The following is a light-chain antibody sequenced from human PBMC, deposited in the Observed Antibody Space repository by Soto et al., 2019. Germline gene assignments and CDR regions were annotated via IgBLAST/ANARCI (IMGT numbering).Light chain of an antibody. V-gene: IGKV3-20*01. CDR3: QQYGSSGT. J-gene: IGKJ1*01. CDR1: QSLRSSY. CDR2: GAS. Sequence: PGERATLSCWASQSLRSSYLAWYQRKPGQAPRLLMFGASRRATGIPDRFNGSGSGTDFILTISRLEPEDFAVYYCQQYGSSGTFGQGTKVEIK.